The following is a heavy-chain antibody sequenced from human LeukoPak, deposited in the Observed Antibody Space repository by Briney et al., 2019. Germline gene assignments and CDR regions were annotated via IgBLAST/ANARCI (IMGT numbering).Heavy chain of an antibody. CDR2: IYHSGST. Sequence: PSETLSLTCTVSGGSISNYYWGWIRQPPGKGLEWIGNIYHSGSTYYNPSLQGRVTISVDTSKNQFSLKLSAVTAADTAVYFCARVASRVSLEYWGQGKLVTVSS. J-gene: IGHJ4*02. CDR3: ARVASRVSLEY. CDR1: GGSISNYY. D-gene: IGHD2-8*01. V-gene: IGHV4-38-2*02.